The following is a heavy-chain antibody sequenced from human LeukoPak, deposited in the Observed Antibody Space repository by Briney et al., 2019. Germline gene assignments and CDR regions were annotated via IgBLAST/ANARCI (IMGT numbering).Heavy chain of an antibody. CDR1: GYTFTTYG. V-gene: IGHV1-18*04. CDR3: ARDRDILTAYYMNY. D-gene: IGHD3-9*01. CDR2: ISAYNGNT. J-gene: IGHJ4*02. Sequence: SVKVSCKASGYTFTTYGISWVRQAPGQGLEWIGWISAYNGNTNYAQKLQGRVSMTTDTSTSTAYMELRSLTSDDTAVYYCARDRDILTAYYMNYWGQGTLVTVSS.